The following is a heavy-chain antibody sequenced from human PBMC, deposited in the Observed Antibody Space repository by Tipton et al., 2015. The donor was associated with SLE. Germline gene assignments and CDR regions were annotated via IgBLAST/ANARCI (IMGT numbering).Heavy chain of an antibody. V-gene: IGHV5-51*03. CDR1: GYTFTNYW. CDR3: ARLGGSHNWFAP. Sequence: QLVQSGAEVRKPGESLKISCRGSGYTFTNYWIAWVRQMPGKGLEWMGSIYPGDSNTRYSPSFQGQVTISADMSISAAYLQWRSLKASDSAMYYCARLGGSHNWFAPWGQGTLVTVSS. CDR2: IYPGDSNT. J-gene: IGHJ5*02. D-gene: IGHD1-26*01.